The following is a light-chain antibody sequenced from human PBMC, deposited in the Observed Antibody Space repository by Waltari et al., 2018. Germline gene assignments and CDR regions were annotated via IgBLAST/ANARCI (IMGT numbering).Light chain of an antibody. Sequence: QAAVTQEPSLTVSPGGTVTLTCGSSTGAVTFGHYPYWFQQKPGQAHRTLIYDTYNKHSWTPARFSGSLLGGKAALTLSGAQPEDEAEYYCSLSNSGALYVFGTGTRVTVL. J-gene: IGLJ1*01. CDR3: SLSNSGALYV. V-gene: IGLV7-46*01. CDR1: TGAVTFGHY. CDR2: DTY.